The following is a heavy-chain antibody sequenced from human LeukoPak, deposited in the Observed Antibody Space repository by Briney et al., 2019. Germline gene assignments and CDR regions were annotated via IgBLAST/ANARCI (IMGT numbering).Heavy chain of an antibody. CDR3: AKSDDFWSGEHFDY. CDR1: GFTFSSYW. Sequence: GGSLRLSCAASGFTFSSYWMSWVRQAPGKGLEGVANIKQDGREKYYVDSVKGRFTISRDNAKNSLYLQMNSLRAEDTAVYYCAKSDDFWSGEHFDYWGQGTLVTVSS. CDR2: IKQDGREK. D-gene: IGHD3-3*01. V-gene: IGHV3-7*01. J-gene: IGHJ4*02.